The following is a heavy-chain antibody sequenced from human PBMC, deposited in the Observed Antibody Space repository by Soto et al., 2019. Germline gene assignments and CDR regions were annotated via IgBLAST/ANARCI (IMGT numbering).Heavy chain of an antibody. D-gene: IGHD3-16*01. CDR1: GASVNDYY. V-gene: IGHV4-59*02. CDR3: ARWGHPAVKAFDI. J-gene: IGHJ3*02. CDR2: IHYTGSR. Sequence: SETLSLTCTVSGASVNDYYWNWVRQPLGKGLEWVGFIHYTGSRIFNPSLQSRVTMSVDVSQNQFSLRLTSVTAADTAIYYCARWGHPAVKAFDIWGQGTTVTVSS.